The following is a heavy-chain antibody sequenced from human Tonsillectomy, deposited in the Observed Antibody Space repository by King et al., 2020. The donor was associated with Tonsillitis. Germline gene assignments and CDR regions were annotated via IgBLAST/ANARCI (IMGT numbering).Heavy chain of an antibody. D-gene: IGHD1-1*01. CDR1: GFTFSSYS. CDR2: ISSSISTI. V-gene: IGHV3-48*01. CDR3: ARSNWRYFDAFDI. J-gene: IGHJ3*02. Sequence: VQLVESGGGLVQPGGSLRLSCAASGFTFSSYSMNWVRQAPGKGLEWVSYISSSISTIYYADSVKGRFTISRDNAKNSLYLQMNSLSAEDTAVYYCARSNWRYFDAFDIWGQGTMVTVSS.